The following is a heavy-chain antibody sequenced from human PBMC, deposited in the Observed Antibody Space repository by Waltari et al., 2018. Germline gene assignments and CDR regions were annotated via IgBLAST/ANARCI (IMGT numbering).Heavy chain of an antibody. CDR1: GFTFDDYA. J-gene: IGHJ4*02. Sequence: EVQLVESGGGLVQPGRSLRLSCAASGFTFDDYAMPWVRQAPGKGWVWVSGMSWNSGSIGYADSGKGRFTSSRDNAKNSLYLQMNSLRAEDTALYYCAKSSTFYDSSGYFDYWGQGTLVTVSS. D-gene: IGHD3-22*01. CDR2: MSWNSGSI. CDR3: AKSSTFYDSSGYFDY. V-gene: IGHV3-9*01.